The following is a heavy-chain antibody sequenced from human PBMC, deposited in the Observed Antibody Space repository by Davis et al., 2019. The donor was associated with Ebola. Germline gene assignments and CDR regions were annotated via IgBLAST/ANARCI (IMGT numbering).Heavy chain of an antibody. J-gene: IGHJ6*02. Sequence: GESLKISCRASGYSFTTFWLGWVRQMPGKGLEWMGIIYPDDSNTRYSPSFQGQVTISADKSISTAFLQWSSLRASDTAIYYCARYGDLGYCSGDTCYELYGMDVWGQGTTVIVSS. CDR3: ARYGDLGYCSGDTCYELYGMDV. V-gene: IGHV5-51*01. CDR1: GYSFTTFW. CDR2: IYPDDSNT. D-gene: IGHD2-15*01.